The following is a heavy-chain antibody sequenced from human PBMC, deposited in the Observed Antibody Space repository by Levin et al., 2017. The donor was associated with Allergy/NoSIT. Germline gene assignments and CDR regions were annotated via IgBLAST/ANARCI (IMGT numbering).Heavy chain of an antibody. CDR2: IFHSGST. D-gene: IGHD3-16*01. V-gene: IGHV4-30-4*01. Sequence: SQTLSLTCSVSGDSIPSGDYYWSWIRQPPGKGLEWIGYIFHSGSTYYNPSLKSRVTISVDTSENQFSLNLYSVTAADTAIYYCARALDAILIPTAENWFDPWGQGTLVTVSS. CDR3: ARALDAILIPTAENWFDP. J-gene: IGHJ5*02. CDR1: GDSIPSGDYY.